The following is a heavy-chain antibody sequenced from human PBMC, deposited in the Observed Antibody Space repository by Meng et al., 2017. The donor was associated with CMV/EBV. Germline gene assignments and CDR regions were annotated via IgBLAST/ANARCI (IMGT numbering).Heavy chain of an antibody. J-gene: IGHJ6*02. D-gene: IGHD3-3*01. CDR2: IIPILGIA. Sequence: SVKVSCKASGGTFSSYAISWVRQAPGQGLEWMGGIIPILGIANYAQKSQGRVTITADKSTSTAYMELSSLRSEDTAVYYCARNRKADYDFWSGYYATHYYYYGMDVWGQGTTVTVSS. V-gene: IGHV1-69*10. CDR1: GGTFSSYA. CDR3: ARNRKADYDFWSGYYATHYYYYGMDV.